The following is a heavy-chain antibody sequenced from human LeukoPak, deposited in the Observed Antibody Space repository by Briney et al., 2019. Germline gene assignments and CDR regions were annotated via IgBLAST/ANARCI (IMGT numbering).Heavy chain of an antibody. CDR3: ARDRGSRGGWYCSSTSCSDYYYYYMDV. CDR2: IYSGGST. V-gene: IGHV3-53*01. J-gene: IGHJ6*03. Sequence: PGGSLRLSCAASGFTVSSNYVSWVRQAPGKGLEWVSVIYSGGSTYYADSVKGRFTISRDNSKNTLYLQMNSLRAEDTAVYYCARDRGSRGGWYCSSTSCSDYYYYYMDVWGKGTTLTVSS. CDR1: GFTVSSNY. D-gene: IGHD2-2*01.